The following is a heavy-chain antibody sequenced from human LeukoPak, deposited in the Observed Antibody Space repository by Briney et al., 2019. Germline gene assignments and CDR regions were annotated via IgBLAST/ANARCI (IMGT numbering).Heavy chain of an antibody. V-gene: IGHV3-53*04. D-gene: IGHD6-19*01. CDR1: GFTFSSYA. CDR3: ARGGTPGYSSGRIDY. J-gene: IGHJ4*02. CDR2: IYSAGNT. Sequence: GGSLRLSCAASGFTFSSYAMHWVRQAPGKGLEWVSVIYSAGNTYYADSVKGRFTISRHNSKNTLYLQMNSLRVEDTDVYYCARGGTPGYSSGRIDYWGQGTLVTVSS.